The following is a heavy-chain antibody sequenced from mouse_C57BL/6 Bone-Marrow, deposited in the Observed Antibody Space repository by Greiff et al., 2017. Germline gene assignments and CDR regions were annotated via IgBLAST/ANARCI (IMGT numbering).Heavy chain of an antibody. CDR2: ISSGSSTI. CDR3: ARRYYGNYEGFAY. D-gene: IGHD2-1*01. Sequence: VQLQQSGGGLVKPGGSLKLSCAASGFTFSAYGMHWVRQAPEKGLEWVAYISSGSSTIYYADTVKGRFTISRDNAKNTLFLQMTSLRSEDTAMYYCARRYYGNYEGFAYWGQGTLVTVSA. CDR1: GFTFSAYG. J-gene: IGHJ3*01. V-gene: IGHV5-17*01.